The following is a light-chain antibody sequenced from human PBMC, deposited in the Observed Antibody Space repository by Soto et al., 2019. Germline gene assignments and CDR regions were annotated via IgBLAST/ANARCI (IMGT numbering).Light chain of an antibody. V-gene: IGKV3-11*01. J-gene: IGKJ5*01. CDR2: DAS. Sequence: EIVLTKSPATLSLSPGERATLSCRASQSVSSYLAWYQQKPGQAPRLLIYDASNRATGIPARFSGSGSGTVFTLTISSLEPEDFAVYYCQQRSNWPITFGQGTRLEIK. CDR3: QQRSNWPIT. CDR1: QSVSSY.